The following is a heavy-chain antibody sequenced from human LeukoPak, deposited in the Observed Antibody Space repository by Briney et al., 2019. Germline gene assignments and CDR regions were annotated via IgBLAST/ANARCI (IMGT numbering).Heavy chain of an antibody. CDR3: ARSAMVIGLDY. Sequence: PSETLSLTCAVYGGSFSGYYWSWIRQPPEKGLEWIGEINHSGSTNYNPSLKSRVTISVDTSKNQFSLKLSSVTAADTAVYYCARSAMVIGLDYWGQGTLVTVSS. J-gene: IGHJ4*02. CDR2: INHSGST. V-gene: IGHV4-34*01. CDR1: GGSFSGYY. D-gene: IGHD5-18*01.